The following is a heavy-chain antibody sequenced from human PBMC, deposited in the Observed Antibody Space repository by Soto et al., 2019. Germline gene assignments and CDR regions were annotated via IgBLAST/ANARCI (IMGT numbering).Heavy chain of an antibody. Sequence: QVQLVESGGGLVKPGGSLRLSCAASGFTFRDFYMSWIRQAPGKGLEWISQIIGSSSTIYYADSVKGRFTISRDNAKNSLYLQMYSLRAGDTAVYFCARVRLDLGDPTNERFCYYMDVWGKGTRVTVS. CDR1: GFTFRDFY. CDR3: ARVRLDLGDPTNERFCYYMDV. J-gene: IGHJ6*03. CDR2: IIGSSSTI. D-gene: IGHD4-17*01. V-gene: IGHV3-11*01.